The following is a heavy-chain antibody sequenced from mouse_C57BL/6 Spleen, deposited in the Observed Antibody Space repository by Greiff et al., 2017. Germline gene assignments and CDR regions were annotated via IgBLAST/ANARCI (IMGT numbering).Heavy chain of an antibody. V-gene: IGHV1-82*01. Sequence: VQLQESGPELVKPGASVKISCKASGYAFSSSWMNWVKQRPGTGLEWIGRIYPGDGDTNYNGKFKGKATLTADKSSSTAYMQLSSLTSEDSAVYFCAKDYDADYWGQGTSVTVSS. CDR2: IYPGDGDT. D-gene: IGHD2-4*01. J-gene: IGHJ4*01. CDR3: AKDYDADY. CDR1: GYAFSSSW.